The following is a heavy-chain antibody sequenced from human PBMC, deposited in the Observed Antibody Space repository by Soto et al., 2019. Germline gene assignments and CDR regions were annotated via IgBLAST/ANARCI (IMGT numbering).Heavy chain of an antibody. Sequence: PGGSLRLSCAASGFTFSSYWMSWVRQAPGKGLEWVANIKQDGSEKYYVDSVKGRFTISRDNAKNSLYLQMNSLRAEDTAVYYCARGGSRGYSYGYFDYWGQGTLVTVSS. J-gene: IGHJ4*02. V-gene: IGHV3-7*04. CDR1: GFTFSSYW. D-gene: IGHD5-18*01. CDR2: IKQDGSEK. CDR3: ARGGSRGYSYGYFDY.